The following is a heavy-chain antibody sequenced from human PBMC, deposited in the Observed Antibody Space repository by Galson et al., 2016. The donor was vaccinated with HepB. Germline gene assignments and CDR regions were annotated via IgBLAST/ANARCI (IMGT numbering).Heavy chain of an antibody. CDR1: GYMFTSYD. J-gene: IGHJ4*02. CDR2: MDPNSGNT. CDR3: ARPLRVGSVISLGY. Sequence: SVKVSCKASGYMFTSYDINWVRQATGQGLEWMGWMDPNSGNTGFGQKFQGRVTMTRNPSTRTAYMELSSLRSEDTAIYYCARPLRVGSVISLGYWGQGTLVGVSS. V-gene: IGHV1-8*01. D-gene: IGHD3-22*01.